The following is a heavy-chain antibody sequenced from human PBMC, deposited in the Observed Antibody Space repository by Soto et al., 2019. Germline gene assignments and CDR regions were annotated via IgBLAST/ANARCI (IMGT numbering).Heavy chain of an antibody. CDR1: GGTLSSYS. Sequence: QVQLVQSGAEVKKPGSSVKVSCKASGGTLSSYSINWVRQAPGQGLEWMGGIIPIFGTANYAQKFQGRVTLTADESTGTAHMELSSLRNEDTAVYYCARPFQSWPGGWYFDLWGRGTLVTVSS. CDR3: ARPFQSWPGGWYFDL. D-gene: IGHD3-16*01. CDR2: IIPIFGTA. J-gene: IGHJ2*01. V-gene: IGHV1-69*01.